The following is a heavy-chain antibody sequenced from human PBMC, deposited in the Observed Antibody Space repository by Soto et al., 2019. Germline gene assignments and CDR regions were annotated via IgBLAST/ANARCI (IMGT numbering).Heavy chain of an antibody. V-gene: IGHV3-30*18. Sequence: QVQLVESGGGVVQPGRSLRLSCAASGFTFSSYGMHWVRQAPGKGLEWVAVISYDGSNKYYADSVKGRFTISRDNSKNTLYLQMNSLRAEDTAVYYCAKVNYYDSSGYYGCFQHWGQGTLVTVSS. D-gene: IGHD3-22*01. CDR3: AKVNYYDSSGYYGCFQH. CDR2: ISYDGSNK. CDR1: GFTFSSYG. J-gene: IGHJ1*01.